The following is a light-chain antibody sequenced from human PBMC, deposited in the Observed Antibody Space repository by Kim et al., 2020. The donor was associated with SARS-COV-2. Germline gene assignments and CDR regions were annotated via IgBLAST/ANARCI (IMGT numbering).Light chain of an antibody. CDR1: IIGSKS. CDR2: YDS. J-gene: IGLJ7*01. CDR3: QVWDSSSDHAV. V-gene: IGLV3-21*04. Sequence: PGKTARITCGGNIIGSKSVHWYQQKPGQAPVLVIYYDSDRPSGIPERFSGSNSGNTATLTISRVEAGDEADYYCQVWDSSSDHAVFGGGTQLTVL.